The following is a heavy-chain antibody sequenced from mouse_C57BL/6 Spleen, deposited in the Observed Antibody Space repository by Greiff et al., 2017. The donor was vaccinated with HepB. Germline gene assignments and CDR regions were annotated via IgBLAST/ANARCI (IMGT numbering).Heavy chain of an antibody. CDR1: GYAFSSSW. CDR2: IYPGDGDT. J-gene: IGHJ2*01. CDR3: AREIYYGSSYGYYFDY. Sequence: VQLQESGPELVKPGASVKISCKASGYAFSSSWMNWVKQRPGKGLEWIGRIYPGDGDTNYNGKFKGKATLTADKSSSTAYMQLSSLTSEDSAVYFCAREIYYGSSYGYYFDYWGQGTTLTVSS. D-gene: IGHD1-1*01. V-gene: IGHV1-82*01.